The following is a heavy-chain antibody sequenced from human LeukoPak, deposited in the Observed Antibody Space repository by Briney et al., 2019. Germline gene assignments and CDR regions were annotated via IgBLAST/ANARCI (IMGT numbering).Heavy chain of an antibody. CDR1: GFTFSDYY. V-gene: IGHV3-7*03. CDR2: IKPDGTEK. D-gene: IGHD1-26*01. J-gene: IGHJ4*02. Sequence: TGGSLRLSCAASGFTFSDYYMSWVRQAPGKGLEWVANIKPDGTEKNYLDSVKGRFTISRDNARTSLYLQMNSLRADDTAVYYCATDCRRAGATGGSDYWGQGTLVTVSS. CDR3: ATDCRRAGATGGSDY.